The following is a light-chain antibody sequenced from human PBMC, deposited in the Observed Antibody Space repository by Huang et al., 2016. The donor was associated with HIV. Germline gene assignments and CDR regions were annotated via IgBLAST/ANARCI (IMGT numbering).Light chain of an antibody. V-gene: IGKV4-1*01. CDR3: QQYYSTPRT. Sequence: DVVMTQSLDSLAVSLGERATINCKSTQSLLFSSDNRNYLAWYQQKPGQPAKLVIYWASTRDSGVPDRFSGSGSGADFTLTISSLRAEDVAVYYCQQYYSTPRTFGQGTKVEIK. CDR2: WAS. J-gene: IGKJ1*01. CDR1: QSLLFSSDNRNY.